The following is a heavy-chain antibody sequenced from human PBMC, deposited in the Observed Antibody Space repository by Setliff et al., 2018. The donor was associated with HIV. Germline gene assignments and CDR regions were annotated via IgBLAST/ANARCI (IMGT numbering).Heavy chain of an antibody. V-gene: IGHV1-69*13. Sequence: SVKVSCKASGGTFSSYPISWVRQAPGQGLEWMGGIIPIFGTTHYAQKFQGRVTVTADESTSTAYMQLSSLRSDDTAVYYCARGRNYDSSGYGDYYYMDVWGKGTTVTVSS. CDR2: IIPIFGTT. CDR3: ARGRNYDSSGYGDYYYMDV. CDR1: GGTFSSYP. J-gene: IGHJ6*03. D-gene: IGHD3-22*01.